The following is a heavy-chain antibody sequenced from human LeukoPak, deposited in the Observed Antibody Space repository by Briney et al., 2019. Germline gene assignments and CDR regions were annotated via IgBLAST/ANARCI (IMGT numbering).Heavy chain of an antibody. V-gene: IGHV4-59*08. CDR2: ISDIGSI. J-gene: IGHJ4*02. CDR1: GGTISSYY. CDR3: AGHHPRNTVDF. D-gene: IGHD2/OR15-2a*01. Sequence: PSETLSLTCTVSGGTISSYYWSWIRQPPGKGLEWIAYISDIGSINYNPSLKSRVTISLDTSKNQFSLKLSSVTAADTAVYYCAGHHPRNTVDFWGQGTLVTVSS.